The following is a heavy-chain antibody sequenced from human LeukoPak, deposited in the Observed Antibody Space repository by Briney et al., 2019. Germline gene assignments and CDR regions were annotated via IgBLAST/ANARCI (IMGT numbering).Heavy chain of an antibody. CDR1: GFTFSSYA. Sequence: PGGSLRLSCAASGFTFSSYAMSWVRQAPGKGLDWVSAISGSGGSTYYADSVKGRFTISRDNSKNTLYLQMNSLRAEDTAVYYCAKFKYYYDSSGYYYWGQGTLVTVSS. CDR3: AKFKYYYDSSGYYY. V-gene: IGHV3-23*01. J-gene: IGHJ4*02. D-gene: IGHD3-22*01. CDR2: ISGSGGST.